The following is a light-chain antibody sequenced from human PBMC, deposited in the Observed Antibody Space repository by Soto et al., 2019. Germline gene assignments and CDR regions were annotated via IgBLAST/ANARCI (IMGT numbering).Light chain of an antibody. CDR1: QSISSN. J-gene: IGKJ1*01. CDR2: DVS. CDR3: QQYNSYPWT. Sequence: RTKSTAAVSVSPGERTTLSCRGRQSISSNLAWYQQKPGKAPKLLIYDVSSLESGVPSRFSGSGSGTEFTLAISSLQPDDFATYYCQQYNSYPWTFGQGTKVDI. V-gene: IGKV1-5*01.